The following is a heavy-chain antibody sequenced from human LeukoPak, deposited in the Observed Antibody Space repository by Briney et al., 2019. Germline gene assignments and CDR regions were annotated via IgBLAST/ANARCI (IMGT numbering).Heavy chain of an antibody. CDR1: GYTFTGYY. V-gene: IGHV1-2*02. Sequence: GALVKVSCKASGYTFTGYYMHWVRQAPGQGLEWMGWINPNSGGTNYAQKFQGRVTMTRDTSISTAYMELSRLRSDDTAVYYCARDRGSTSLNWFDPWGQGTLVTVSS. CDR3: ARDRGSTSLNWFDP. J-gene: IGHJ5*02. D-gene: IGHD2-2*01. CDR2: INPNSGGT.